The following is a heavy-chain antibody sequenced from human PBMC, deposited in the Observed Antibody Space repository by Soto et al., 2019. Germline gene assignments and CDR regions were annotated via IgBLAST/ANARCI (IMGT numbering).Heavy chain of an antibody. J-gene: IGHJ4*02. Sequence: SETLSLTCAVSGGSISSGGYSWSWIRQPPGKGLEWIGYIYHSGSTYYNPSLKSRVTISVDRSKNQFSLKLSSVTAADTAVYYGASLEGGARSSPYFDYWRQGTLVTVSS. V-gene: IGHV4-30-2*01. CDR3: ASLEGGARSSPYFDY. CDR2: IYHSGST. CDR1: GGSISSGGYS. D-gene: IGHD6-6*01.